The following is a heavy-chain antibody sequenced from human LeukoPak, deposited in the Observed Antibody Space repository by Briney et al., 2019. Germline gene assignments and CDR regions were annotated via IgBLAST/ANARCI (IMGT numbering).Heavy chain of an antibody. V-gene: IGHV3-9*01. CDR2: ISWNSGNI. Sequence: GGSLRLSCAASGFTFDDYVMHWVRQPPGKGLEWVSGISWNSGNIGYADSVKGRFTISRDNAKNSLYLQMNSLRAEDTALYYCAKVDGYNSGWYDSWGQGTLVTVSS. J-gene: IGHJ5*01. CDR3: AKVDGYNSGWYDS. CDR1: GFTFDDYV. D-gene: IGHD6-19*01.